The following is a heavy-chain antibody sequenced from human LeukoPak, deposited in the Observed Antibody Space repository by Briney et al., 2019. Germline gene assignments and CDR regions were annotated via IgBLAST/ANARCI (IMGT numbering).Heavy chain of an antibody. Sequence: SQTLSLTCTVSGGSISSGGYYWSWIRQHPGKGLEWIGYIYYSGSTYYNPSLKSRVTISVDTSKNQFSLELSSVTAADTAVYYCARAYSSSWYFDYWGQGTLVTVSS. D-gene: IGHD6-13*01. CDR3: ARAYSSSWYFDY. J-gene: IGHJ4*02. CDR2: IYYSGST. V-gene: IGHV4-31*03. CDR1: GGSISSGGYY.